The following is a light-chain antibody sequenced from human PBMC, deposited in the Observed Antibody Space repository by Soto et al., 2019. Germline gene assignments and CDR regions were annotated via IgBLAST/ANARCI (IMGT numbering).Light chain of an antibody. Sequence: EIVLTQSPATLSLSPGARATLSCRASQSVNNYLVWYQQKPGQAPRALIYDASNRATGIPARFSGSGSGTDFTLTISGLEPEDFAVYYCQQRMNAQWTFGQGTKVEI. CDR2: DAS. CDR3: QQRMNAQWT. J-gene: IGKJ1*01. CDR1: QSVNNY. V-gene: IGKV3-11*01.